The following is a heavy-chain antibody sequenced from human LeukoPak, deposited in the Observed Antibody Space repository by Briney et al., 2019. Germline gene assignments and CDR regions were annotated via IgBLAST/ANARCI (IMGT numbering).Heavy chain of an antibody. CDR1: GGSISSYY. V-gene: IGHV4-4*07. CDR2: IYTSGST. J-gene: IGHJ6*03. Sequence: PSETLSLTCTVSGGSISSYYWSWIRQPAGKGLEWIGRIYTSGSTNYNPSLKSRVTMSVDTSKNQSSLKLSSVTAADTAVYYCARDTKDYSLRYYYYMDVWGKGTTVTVSS. CDR3: ARDTKDYSLRYYYYMDV. D-gene: IGHD4-11*01.